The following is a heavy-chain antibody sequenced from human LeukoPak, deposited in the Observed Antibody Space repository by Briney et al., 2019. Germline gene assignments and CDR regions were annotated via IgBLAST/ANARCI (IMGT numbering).Heavy chain of an antibody. CDR1: GFTFSSYW. Sequence: GGSLRLSCAASGFTFSSYWMSWVREAPGKGLEWGANIKQDGSEKYYVDSVKGRFTISRDNAKNSLYLQMNSLRAEDTAVYYCARNDPEIVVVPAAIMVYWGQGTLVTVSS. D-gene: IGHD2-2*01. V-gene: IGHV3-7*01. CDR3: ARNDPEIVVVPAAIMVY. J-gene: IGHJ4*02. CDR2: IKQDGSEK.